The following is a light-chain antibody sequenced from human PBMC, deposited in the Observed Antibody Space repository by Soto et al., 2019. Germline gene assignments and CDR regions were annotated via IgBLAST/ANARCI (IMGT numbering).Light chain of an antibody. Sequence: QSALTQPASVSGSPGQSITISCTGTSSDVGAYIFVSWYQHHPGKAPTLMIYDVSNRPSGVSHRFSGSKSGNTASLTISGLQAEDEADYYCSSYTSSSPLGHVIFGGGTKLTVL. V-gene: IGLV2-14*03. CDR3: SSYTSSSPLGHVI. CDR1: SSDVGAYIF. CDR2: DVS. J-gene: IGLJ2*01.